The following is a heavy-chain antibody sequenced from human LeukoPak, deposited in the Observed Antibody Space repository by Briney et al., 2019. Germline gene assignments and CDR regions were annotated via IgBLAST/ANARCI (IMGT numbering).Heavy chain of an antibody. V-gene: IGHV3-30*02. Sequence: PGGSLRLSCAASGFTFSSYGMHWIRQAPGKGLEWVAFIRYDGSNKYYADSVKGRFTISRDNSKNTLYLQMNSLRAEDTAVYYCAKDPGATYSLDYWGQGTLATVSS. J-gene: IGHJ4*02. CDR3: AKDPGATYSLDY. CDR2: IRYDGSNK. D-gene: IGHD1-26*01. CDR1: GFTFSSYG.